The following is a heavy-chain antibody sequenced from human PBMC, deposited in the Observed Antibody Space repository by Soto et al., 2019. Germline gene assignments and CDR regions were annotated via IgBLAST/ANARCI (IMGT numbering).Heavy chain of an antibody. CDR3: AKDEAAAATDYYYGMDV. CDR2: ISYDGSNK. Sequence: GGSLRLSCAASGFTFSSYGMHWVRQAPGKGLEWVAGISYDGSNKYYADSGKGRFSITRDNSKNTLYLQMNSLRAEDTAVYYCAKDEAAAATDYYYGMDVWGQGTMVTVSS. CDR1: GFTFSSYG. J-gene: IGHJ6*02. V-gene: IGHV3-30*18. D-gene: IGHD6-13*01.